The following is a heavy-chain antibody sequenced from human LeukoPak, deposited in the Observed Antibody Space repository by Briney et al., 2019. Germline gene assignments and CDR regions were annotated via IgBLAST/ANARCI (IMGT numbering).Heavy chain of an antibody. CDR1: GSTFSSYC. V-gene: IGHV3-23*01. CDR2: ISGSDGNT. D-gene: IGHD6-19*01. CDR3: TRGRVAGDYYFDY. J-gene: IGHJ4*02. Sequence: GGSMRLSSPAAGSTFSSYCMSWVSQAPGKGREWDSVISGSDGNTDYADSVKGRFNISRDNSKNALYLQMNSLRGEDTAVYYCTRGRVAGDYYFDYWGQGTLVTVSS.